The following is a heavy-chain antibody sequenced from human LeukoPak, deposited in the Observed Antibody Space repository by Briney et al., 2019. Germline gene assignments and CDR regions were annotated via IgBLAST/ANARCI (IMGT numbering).Heavy chain of an antibody. Sequence: ASVKVSCKASGYTFTSYAMNWVRQAPGQGLEWVGWINTNTGNPTYAQGFTGRFVFSLDTSVSTAYLQISSLKAEDTAVYYCARDRQTIAVAGINWFDPWGQGTLVTVSS. D-gene: IGHD6-19*01. CDR3: ARDRQTIAVAGINWFDP. CDR2: INTNTGNP. J-gene: IGHJ5*02. V-gene: IGHV7-4-1*02. CDR1: GYTFTSYA.